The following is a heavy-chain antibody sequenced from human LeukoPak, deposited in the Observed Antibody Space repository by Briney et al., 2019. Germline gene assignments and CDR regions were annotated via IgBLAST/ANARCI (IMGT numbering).Heavy chain of an antibody. V-gene: IGHV3-30*03. J-gene: IGHJ6*03. CDR1: GFSISNYG. Sequence: PGGSLRLSCAASGFSISNYGMHWVRQAPGKGPEWVAYILHEGRYKQYADSVKGRFTISRDNSENSQYLQVNSLRADDTAVYYCARFAAGGSYYYYMDVWGKGTTVTVSS. CDR2: ILHEGRYK. D-gene: IGHD6-25*01. CDR3: ARFAAGGSYYYYMDV.